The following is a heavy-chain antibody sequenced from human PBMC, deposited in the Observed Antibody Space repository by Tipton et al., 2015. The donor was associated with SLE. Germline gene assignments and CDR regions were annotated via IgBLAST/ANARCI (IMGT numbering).Heavy chain of an antibody. Sequence: TLSLTCAVYGGSFNDYSWSWVRQPPGKGLEWIGYISDGGGTNYNPSLKSRVTISVDPAKNQFSLKLTSVTAADTAVYYCARLIHDYGFWSGSQYWFDPWGPGTLVTVSS. CDR3: ARLIHDYGFWSGSQYWFDP. J-gene: IGHJ5*02. CDR2: ISDGGGT. D-gene: IGHD3-3*01. CDR1: GGSFNDYS. V-gene: IGHV4-59*08.